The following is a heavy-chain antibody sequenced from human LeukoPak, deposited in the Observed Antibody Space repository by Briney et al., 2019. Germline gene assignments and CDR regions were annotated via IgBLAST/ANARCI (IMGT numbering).Heavy chain of an antibody. J-gene: IGHJ4*02. CDR1: GYTFTSYG. V-gene: IGHV1-8*01. CDR2: TNPNSGNT. Sequence: ASVKVSCKASGYTFTSYGFNWVRQATGQGLEWMGWTNPNSGNTGYAQKFQGRVTMTRNTSISTAYMELSSLRSEDTAVYYCAKTSYYYGSGSYWDYFDYWGQGTLVTVSS. CDR3: AKTSYYYGSGSYWDYFDY. D-gene: IGHD3-10*01.